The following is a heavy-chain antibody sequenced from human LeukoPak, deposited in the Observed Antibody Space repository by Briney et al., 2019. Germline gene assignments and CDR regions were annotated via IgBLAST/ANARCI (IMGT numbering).Heavy chain of an antibody. CDR3: ARVGYYDSSGYFFQH. V-gene: IGHV1-2*02. CDR2: INPNSGGT. CDR1: GYIFTGYY. J-gene: IGHJ1*01. D-gene: IGHD3-22*01. Sequence: ASVKVSCKASGYIFTGYYMHWVRQAPGQGLEWMGWINPNSGGTNYAQKFQGRVTMTRDTSISTAYMELSRLRSDDTAVYYCARVGYYDSSGYFFQHWGQGTLVTVSS.